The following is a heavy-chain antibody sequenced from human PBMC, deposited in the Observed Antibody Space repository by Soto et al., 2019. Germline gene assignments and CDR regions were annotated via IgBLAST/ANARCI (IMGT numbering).Heavy chain of an antibody. Sequence: SLRLSCAASGFTFSNYSMNWVRHAPGKGLEWVSSISSSSSYIYYADSVKGRFTISRDNAKNSLYLQMNSLRAEDTAVYYCARDRTDQHIYYYYGMDVWGHGTTVTVSS. CDR3: ARDRTDQHIYYYYGMDV. CDR2: ISSSSSYI. V-gene: IGHV3-21*01. CDR1: GFTFSNYS. J-gene: IGHJ6*02. D-gene: IGHD4-17*01.